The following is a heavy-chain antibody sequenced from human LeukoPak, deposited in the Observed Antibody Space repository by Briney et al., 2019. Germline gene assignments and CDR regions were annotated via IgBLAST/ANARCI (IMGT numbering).Heavy chain of an antibody. J-gene: IGHJ4*02. CDR2: IYYSGST. D-gene: IGHD3-10*01. V-gene: IGHV4-59*01. CDR1: AGSISLYNTYY. CDR3: AKSDYYGASDY. Sequence: SETLSLTCTVSAGSISLYNTYYWSWTRQSPGKGLEWIGYIYYSGSTSYNPSLKSRVTISVDTFKNHFSLKLTSVTAADTAIYYCAKSDYYGASDYWGQGTLVTVSS.